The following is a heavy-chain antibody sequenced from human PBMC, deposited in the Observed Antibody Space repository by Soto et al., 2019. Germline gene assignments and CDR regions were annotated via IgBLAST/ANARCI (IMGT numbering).Heavy chain of an antibody. V-gene: IGHV3-30*03. J-gene: IGHJ4*02. Sequence: QVQLVESGGGVVQPGKSLRLSCAASGFTFSSYAMHWARQAPGKGLEWVTVISIRGGDEYYAESVRGRFTISRDDSKXXXXXXXXXXXXXXXXXXXXXXXXIVARQHLDYWGQGTLVTVSS. CDR2: ISIRGGDE. D-gene: IGHD6-6*01. CDR3: XXXXIVARQHLDY. CDR1: GFTFSSYA.